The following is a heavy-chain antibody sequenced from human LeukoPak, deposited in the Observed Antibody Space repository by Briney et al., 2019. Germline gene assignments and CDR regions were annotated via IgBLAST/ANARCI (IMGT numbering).Heavy chain of an antibody. CDR3: ARGSITMVRGVMRSFYFDY. CDR2: IYYSRST. D-gene: IGHD3-10*01. J-gene: IGHJ4*02. Sequence: SETLSLTCTVSGGSISSYYWSWIRQPPGKGLEWIGYIYYSRSTNYNPSLKSRVTISVDTSKNQFSLKLSSVTAADTAVYYCARGSITMVRGVMRSFYFDYWGQGTLVTVSS. CDR1: GGSISSYY. V-gene: IGHV4-59*01.